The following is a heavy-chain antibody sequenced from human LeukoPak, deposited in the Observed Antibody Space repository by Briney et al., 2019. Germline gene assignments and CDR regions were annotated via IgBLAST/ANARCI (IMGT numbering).Heavy chain of an antibody. CDR3: ARADLVGGRSGGSYFDY. J-gene: IGHJ4*02. D-gene: IGHD1-26*01. V-gene: IGHV3-74*01. CDR1: GFTFGSYG. Sequence: GGSLRLSCAASGFTFGSYGMSWVRQAPGKGLVWVSRINSDGSSANYADSAKGRFTISRDNANNTLYLQVNSLRVEDTAVYYCARADLVGGRSGGSYFDYWGQGTLVTVSS. CDR2: INSDGSSA.